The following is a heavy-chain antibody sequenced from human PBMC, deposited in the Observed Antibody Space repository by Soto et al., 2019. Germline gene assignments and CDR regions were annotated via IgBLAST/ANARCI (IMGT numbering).Heavy chain of an antibody. D-gene: IGHD6-19*01. CDR2: INYSGGT. J-gene: IGHJ4*02. Sequence: PSETLSLTCTVSGGSFSSTSYYWGWIRQPPGKGLEWIGSINYSGGTYYNPSLRSRVTISEDTSKNQFSLKVGSATAADTAVYYCARHWLLPVAGYYFDYWGQGTLVTVSS. V-gene: IGHV4-39*01. CDR3: ARHWLLPVAGYYFDY. CDR1: GGSFSSTSYY.